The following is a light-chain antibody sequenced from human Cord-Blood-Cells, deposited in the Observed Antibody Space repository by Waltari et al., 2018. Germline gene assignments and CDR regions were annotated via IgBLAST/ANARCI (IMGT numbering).Light chain of an antibody. Sequence: QSHLTQPASVSVSPGQSITISCTRTSRAVGSYKLDSWYQQHPAKAPKLMMYEGSNRPSGVSNRFSGSKSGNTASLTISGLQAEDEADYYCCSYAGSSTVFGTGTKVTVL. CDR3: CSYAGSSTV. CDR2: EGS. V-gene: IGLV2-23*03. CDR1: SRAVGSYKL. J-gene: IGLJ1*01.